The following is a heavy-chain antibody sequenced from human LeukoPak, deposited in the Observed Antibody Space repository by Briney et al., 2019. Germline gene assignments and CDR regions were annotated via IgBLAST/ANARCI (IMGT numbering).Heavy chain of an antibody. Sequence: GGSLRPSCAASGFTFSRYWMSWVRQAPGKGLEWVANIKEDGSEKYYVDSVKGRFTISRDNAKNSLDLQMSSLRAEDTAVYYCTRPRSGYFFDYWGQGALATVSS. V-gene: IGHV3-7*01. CDR3: TRPRSGYFFDY. CDR2: IKEDGSEK. CDR1: GFTFSRYW. J-gene: IGHJ4*02. D-gene: IGHD6-25*01.